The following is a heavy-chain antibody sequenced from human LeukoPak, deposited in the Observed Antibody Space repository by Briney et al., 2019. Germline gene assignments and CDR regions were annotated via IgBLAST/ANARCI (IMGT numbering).Heavy chain of an antibody. CDR1: GSTFSSSG. CDR2: LSYDGSNK. D-gene: IGHD1-14*01. V-gene: IGHV3-33*01. CDR3: VRGLYKNVWYYFDS. J-gene: IGHJ4*02. Sequence: GGCLRLSHAVVGSTFSSSGIDSVRQAPGKGLEWVAFLSYDGSNKFPADSVKGRFTISRDNSENTLHLQMNSLKHHDPAVYYSVRGLYKNVWYYFDSRGQGTLVTVSS.